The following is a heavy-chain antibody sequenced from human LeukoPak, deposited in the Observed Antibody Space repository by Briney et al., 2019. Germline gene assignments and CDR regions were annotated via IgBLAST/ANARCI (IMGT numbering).Heavy chain of an antibody. V-gene: IGHV3-23*01. CDR1: GFSFNTYS. CDR2: INDDTP. CDR3: ARSYCSGGSCTQIDY. J-gene: IGHJ4*02. D-gene: IGHD2-15*01. Sequence: PGGSLRLSCTTSGFSFNTYSMSWVRQAPGKGLEWVSAINDDTPYYTDSVKGRFTVSRDNSRDTLYLHLNSLRAEDTAVYYCARSYCSGGSCTQIDYWGQGILVTVSS.